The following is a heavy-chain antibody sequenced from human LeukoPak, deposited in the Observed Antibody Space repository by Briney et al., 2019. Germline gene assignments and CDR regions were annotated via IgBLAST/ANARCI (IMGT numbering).Heavy chain of an antibody. J-gene: IGHJ6*02. V-gene: IGHV4-59*08. CDR1: GGSMDTYY. D-gene: IGHD1-26*01. CDR3: ARVVVGATNFYYGMDV. CDR2: IYYSGKT. Sequence: PSETLSLTCAVSGGSMDTYYCTWIRQPPGKGLEWIGNIYYSGKTNYNPSLKSRVSISVDPSKNQFSLKLSSVTAADTALYYCARVVVGATNFYYGMDVWGQGTTVTVSS.